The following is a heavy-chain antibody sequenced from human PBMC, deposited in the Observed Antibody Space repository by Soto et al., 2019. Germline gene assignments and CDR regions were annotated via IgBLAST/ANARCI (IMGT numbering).Heavy chain of an antibody. CDR1: GYTFTSYG. D-gene: IGHD1-20*01. CDR2: ISAYNGNT. CDR3: AREASITGTFDY. V-gene: IGHV1-18*01. J-gene: IGHJ4*02. Sequence: ASVKVSCKASGYTFTSYGISWVRQAPGQGLEWMGWISAYNGNTNYAQKLQGRVTMTTDTSTSTAYMELRSPRSDDTAVYYCAREASITGTFDYWGQGTLVTVSS.